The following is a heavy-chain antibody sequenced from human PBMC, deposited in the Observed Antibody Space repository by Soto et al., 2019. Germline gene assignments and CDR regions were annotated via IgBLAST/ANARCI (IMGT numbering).Heavy chain of an antibody. Sequence: GASVKVSCKASGYTFTGYYMHWVRQAPGQGLEWMGWINPNSGGTNYAQKFQGWVTMTRDTSISTAYMELSRLRSDDTAVYYCARDSRDGYNALFDYWGQGTLVTVSS. J-gene: IGHJ4*02. CDR2: INPNSGGT. V-gene: IGHV1-2*04. D-gene: IGHD5-12*01. CDR3: ARDSRDGYNALFDY. CDR1: GYTFTGYY.